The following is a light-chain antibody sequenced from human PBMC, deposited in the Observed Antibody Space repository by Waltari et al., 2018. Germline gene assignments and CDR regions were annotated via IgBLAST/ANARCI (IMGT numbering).Light chain of an antibody. V-gene: IGLV4-69*01. Sequence: QLLLTQSPSASASLGPSVKLPCTLSSGPINNVIACHPQQPEKGPRYLMKVNSDGSHSKGDEIPDRFSGSSSGAERYLIISSVQSEDEADYYCQTGGHGTWVFGGGTKLTVL. CDR1: SGPINNV. CDR3: QTGGHGTWV. J-gene: IGLJ3*02. CDR2: VNSDGSH.